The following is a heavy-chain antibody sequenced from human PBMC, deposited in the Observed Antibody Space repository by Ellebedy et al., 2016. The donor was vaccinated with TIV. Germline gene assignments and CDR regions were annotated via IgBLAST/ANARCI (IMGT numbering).Heavy chain of an antibody. CDR2: ISIGSGYR. J-gene: IGHJ6*02. CDR3: ARVYGDYRMDV. V-gene: IGHV3-21*01. Sequence: GESLKISCAASGFTFSSYSMNWVRQAPGKGLEWVSSISIGSGYRYYADSVKGRFTISRDNAKNSLYLQMNSLRAEDTAVYYCARVYGDYRMDVWGQGTTVTVSS. CDR1: GFTFSSYS. D-gene: IGHD4/OR15-4a*01.